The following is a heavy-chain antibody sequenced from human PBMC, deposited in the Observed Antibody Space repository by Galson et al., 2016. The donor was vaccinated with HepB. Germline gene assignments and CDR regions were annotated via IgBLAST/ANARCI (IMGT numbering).Heavy chain of an antibody. CDR2: IYYNGNT. D-gene: IGHD4-17*01. V-gene: IGHV4-39*01. CDR3: ARQDDDYGKWFDP. J-gene: IGHJ5*02. CDR1: GGSISSSSFY. Sequence: SETLSLTCTVSGGSISSSSFYWGWIRQPPGKGLEWIGSIYYNGNTYYNPSLKSRVTMSSDTSKTQFSLKMSSVTAADTAVYYCARQDDDYGKWFDPWGQGALVTVSS.